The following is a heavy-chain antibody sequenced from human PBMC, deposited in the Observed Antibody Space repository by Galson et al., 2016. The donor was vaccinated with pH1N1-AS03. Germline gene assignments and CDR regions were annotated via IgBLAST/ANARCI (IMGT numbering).Heavy chain of an antibody. CDR3: ARQPSFYNTRGIHDAFDI. V-gene: IGHV1-2*06. CDR2: INPNSGVT. J-gene: IGHJ3*02. Sequence: SVKVSCKASGYTFTDYFVYWVRQAPGQGLEWMGRINPNSGVTKFAQNFPGRVTMTRDTSIKTAYMELNRLSSDDTAVYYCARQPSFYNTRGIHDAFDIWGQGTMVTVSS. D-gene: IGHD2/OR15-2a*01. CDR1: GYTFTDYF.